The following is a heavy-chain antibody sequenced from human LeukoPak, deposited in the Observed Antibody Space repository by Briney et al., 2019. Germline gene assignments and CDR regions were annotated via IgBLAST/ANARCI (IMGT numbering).Heavy chain of an antibody. V-gene: IGHV3-48*03. CDR3: ARVPRRTYYYDSSSFSPY. Sequence: GGSLRLSCAASGFTFSSYEMNWVRQAPGKGLEWVSYISSSGSTIYYADSVKGRFTISRDNAKNSLYLQMNSLRAEDTAVYYCARVPRRTYYYDSSSFSPYWGQGTLVTVSS. CDR1: GFTFSSYE. J-gene: IGHJ4*02. D-gene: IGHD3-22*01. CDR2: ISSSGSTI.